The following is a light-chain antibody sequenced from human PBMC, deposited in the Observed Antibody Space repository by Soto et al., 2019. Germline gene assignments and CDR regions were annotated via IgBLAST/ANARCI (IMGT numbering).Light chain of an antibody. CDR1: QSVSSN. CDR2: GAS. V-gene: IGKV3-15*01. Sequence: EIVMTQSPATLSVSPGERASLSCRASQSVSSNLAWYQYTPGQATRLLIYGASTRATGIPARFSGSGSGTEFTLTISSLQSEDFAVYYCQQYNNWPPWTFGQGTKVEIK. J-gene: IGKJ1*01. CDR3: QQYNNWPPWT.